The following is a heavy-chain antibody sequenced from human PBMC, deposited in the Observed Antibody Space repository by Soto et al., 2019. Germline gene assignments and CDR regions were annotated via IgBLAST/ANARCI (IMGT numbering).Heavy chain of an antibody. V-gene: IGHV4-39*01. Sequence: QLQLQESGPGLVKPSETLSLTCTVSGDSISSSGYYWGWIRQPPGKGLEWIGSIYYSGSTYYNPSLKSRVTISVDTSKNQFSLKLSSVTAADTAVYYCARQGAGCYGYVTWFDPWGQGTLVTVSS. CDR1: GDSISSSGYY. CDR2: IYYSGST. CDR3: ARQGAGCYGYVTWFDP. D-gene: IGHD5-18*01. J-gene: IGHJ5*02.